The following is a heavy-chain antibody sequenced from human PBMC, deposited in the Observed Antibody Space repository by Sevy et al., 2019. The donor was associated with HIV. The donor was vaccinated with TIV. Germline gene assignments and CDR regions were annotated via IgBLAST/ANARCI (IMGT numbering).Heavy chain of an antibody. CDR1: GFTFSSYG. Sequence: GGSLRLSCAASGFTFSSYGMHWVRQAPGKGLEWVAVIWYDGSNKYCADSVKGRFTISRDNSKNTLYLQMNSLRAEDTAVYYCAKDQEAVYSGYGDAFDIWGQGTMVTVSS. J-gene: IGHJ3*02. D-gene: IGHD5-12*01. CDR3: AKDQEAVYSGYGDAFDI. CDR2: IWYDGSNK. V-gene: IGHV3-33*06.